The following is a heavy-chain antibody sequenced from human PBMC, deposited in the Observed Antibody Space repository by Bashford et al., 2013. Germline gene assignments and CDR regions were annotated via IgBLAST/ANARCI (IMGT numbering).Heavy chain of an antibody. V-gene: IGHV1-69*13. CDR2: IIPIFGTA. D-gene: IGHD3-3*01. J-gene: IGHJ6*02. CDR1: GGTSSSYA. Sequence: VASVKVSCKASGGTSSSYAISWVRQAPGQGLEWMGGIIPIFGTANYAQKFQGRVTITADESTSTAYMELSSLRSEDTAVYYCAFEASGYYHVFLSLPNYYYYGMDVWGQGTTVTVSS. CDR3: AFEASGYYHVFLSLPNYYYYGMDV.